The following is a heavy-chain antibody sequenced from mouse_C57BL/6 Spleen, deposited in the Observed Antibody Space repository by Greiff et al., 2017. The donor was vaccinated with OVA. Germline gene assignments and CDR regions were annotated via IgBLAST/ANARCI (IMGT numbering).Heavy chain of an antibody. CDR2: IYPGSGST. CDR1: GYTFTSYW. D-gene: IGHD1-1*02. V-gene: IGHV1-55*01. Sequence: QVQLQQPGAELVKPGASVKMSCKASGYTFTSYWITWVKQRPGQGLEWIGDIYPGSGSTNYNEKFKSKATLTVDNSSSTAYMQLSSLTSEDSAVYYGARGSWYRHYFDYWGQGTPLTVSS. CDR3: ARGSWYRHYFDY. J-gene: IGHJ2*01.